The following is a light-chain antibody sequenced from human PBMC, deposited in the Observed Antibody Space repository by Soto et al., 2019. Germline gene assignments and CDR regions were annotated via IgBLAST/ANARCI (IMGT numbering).Light chain of an antibody. Sequence: DIQMTQSPSAISASVGDRVTITCRASQGIRNYLAWVQQRPGKVHKRLIYAASSLESGVPSRFNGSGSGTEFTLTISSLQPEAFETYYCIQHKNYTWTFGKGPNVEIK. V-gene: IGKV1-17*03. J-gene: IGKJ1*01. CDR2: AAS. CDR3: IQHKNYTWT. CDR1: QGIRNY.